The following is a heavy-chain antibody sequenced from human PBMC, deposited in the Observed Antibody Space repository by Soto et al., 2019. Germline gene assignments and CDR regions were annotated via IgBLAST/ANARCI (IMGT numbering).Heavy chain of an antibody. J-gene: IGHJ6*02. Sequence: TSETLSLTCTVSGGSISSYCWSWIRQPPGKGLEWIGYIYYSGSTNYNPSLKSRVTISVDTSKNQFSLKLSSVTAADTAVYYCARARVLAAAGSVYYYYGMDVWGQATTVTVSS. CDR2: IYYSGST. D-gene: IGHD6-13*01. CDR1: GGSISSYC. CDR3: ARARVLAAAGSVYYYYGMDV. V-gene: IGHV4-59*01.